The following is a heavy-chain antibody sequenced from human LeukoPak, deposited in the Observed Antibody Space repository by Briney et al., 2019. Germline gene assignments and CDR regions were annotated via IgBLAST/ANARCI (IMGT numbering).Heavy chain of an antibody. J-gene: IGHJ4*02. CDR1: GFTFSSYS. CDR3: ARGGPSSWYGEFFDY. V-gene: IGHV3-48*01. D-gene: IGHD6-13*01. CDR2: ISSSSSTI. Sequence: GGSLRLSCAASGFTFSSYSMNWVRQAPGKGLEWVSYISSSSSTIYYADSVKGRFTISRDNAKNSLYLQMNSLRAEDTAVYYCARGGPSSWYGEFFDYWGQGTLVTVSS.